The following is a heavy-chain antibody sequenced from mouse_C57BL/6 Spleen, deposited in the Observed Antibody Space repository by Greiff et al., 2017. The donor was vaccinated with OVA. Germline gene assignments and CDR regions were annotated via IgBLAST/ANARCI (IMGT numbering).Heavy chain of an antibody. CDR3: ARRVYGSSYGYFDY. D-gene: IGHD1-1*01. Sequence: QVQLQQSDAELVKPGASVKISCKVSGYTFTDHTIHWMKQRPEQGLEWIGFIYPRDGSNKYNEKFKGKATMTADKSSSTAYMQLNSLTSEDSAVYFCARRVYGSSYGYFDYWGQGTTLTVSS. J-gene: IGHJ2*01. CDR2: IYPRDGSN. CDR1: GYTFTDHT. V-gene: IGHV1-78*01.